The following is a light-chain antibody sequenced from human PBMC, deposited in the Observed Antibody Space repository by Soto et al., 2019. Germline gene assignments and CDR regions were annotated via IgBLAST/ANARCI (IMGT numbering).Light chain of an antibody. V-gene: IGLV2-23*01. CDR3: CSYAPTSTFV. J-gene: IGLJ1*01. Sequence: QSVLTQPASVSGSPGRSITISCTGTSRDVGGYNYVSWYQQHPGKAPKLMIYEGSKRPSGVSNRFSGSKSGNTASLTVSGLQAEDEADYYCCSYAPTSTFVFGTGTKVTVL. CDR2: EGS. CDR1: SRDVGGYNY.